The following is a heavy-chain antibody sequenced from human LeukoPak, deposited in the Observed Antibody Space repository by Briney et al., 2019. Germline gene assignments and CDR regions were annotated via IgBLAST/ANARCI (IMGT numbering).Heavy chain of an antibody. V-gene: IGHV4-38-2*02. CDR2: IYHSGST. CDR1: GYSISSGYY. CDR3: ARPRSGSYSWTFDY. J-gene: IGHJ4*02. D-gene: IGHD1-26*01. Sequence: ASETLSLTCTVSGYSISSGYYWGWIRQPPGKGLEWIGSIYHSGSTYYNPSLKSRVTISVDTSKNQFSLKLSSVTAADTAVYYCARPRSGSYSWTFDYWGQGTLVTVSS.